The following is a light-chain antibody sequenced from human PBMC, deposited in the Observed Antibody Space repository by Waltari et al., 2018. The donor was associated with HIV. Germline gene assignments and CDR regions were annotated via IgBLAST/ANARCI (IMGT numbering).Light chain of an antibody. CDR1: SSDVGSYNL. Sequence: QSALTQPASVSGSPGQSITISFTGTSSDVGSYNLVSRYQQHPGKAPKVMIYEVSKWPSGVSNRFSGSKSGNTASLTISGLQAEDEADYYCCSYAGSNTFVVFGGGTKLTVL. CDR2: EVS. V-gene: IGLV2-23*02. J-gene: IGLJ2*01. CDR3: CSYAGSNTFVV.